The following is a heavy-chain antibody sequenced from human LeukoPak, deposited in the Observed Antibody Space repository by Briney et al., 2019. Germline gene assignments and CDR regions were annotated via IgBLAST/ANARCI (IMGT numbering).Heavy chain of an antibody. Sequence: ASVKVSCKASGYTFTNHYMHWVRQAPGQGLEWLGLISPSGDKTWNAQKFQGRVTMTRDMSTSTAYMELRSLRSDDTAVYYCARDIRMVAARGDYWGQGTLVTVSS. D-gene: IGHD2-15*01. V-gene: IGHV1-46*01. CDR3: ARDIRMVAARGDY. CDR1: GYTFTNHY. CDR2: ISPSGDKT. J-gene: IGHJ4*02.